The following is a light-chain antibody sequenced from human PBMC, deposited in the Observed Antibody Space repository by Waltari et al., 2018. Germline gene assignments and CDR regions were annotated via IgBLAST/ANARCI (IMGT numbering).Light chain of an antibody. Sequence: EIVLTQSPATLSLSPGERATLSCRASQSLSSYLAWYQQRPGQAPRLLIYDASNRATGIPARFSGSGFGTDVTLTISSLEPEDFAVYYCQQRSAWPPTFGPGTRVDIK. CDR3: QQRSAWPPT. J-gene: IGKJ3*01. CDR2: DAS. V-gene: IGKV3-11*01. CDR1: QSLSSY.